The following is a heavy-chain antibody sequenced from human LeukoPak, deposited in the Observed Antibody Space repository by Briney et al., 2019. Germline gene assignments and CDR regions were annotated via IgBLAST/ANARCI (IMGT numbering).Heavy chain of an antibody. Sequence: GGSLRLSCAASGFTFSSYGMHWVRQAPGKGLEWVAGISWNSGSIGYADSVKGRFTISRDNAKNSLYLQMNSLRAEDTALYYCAKDRSSGTFDYWGQGTLVTVSS. CDR3: AKDRSSGTFDY. V-gene: IGHV3-9*01. J-gene: IGHJ4*02. D-gene: IGHD3-3*01. CDR1: GFTFSSYG. CDR2: ISWNSGSI.